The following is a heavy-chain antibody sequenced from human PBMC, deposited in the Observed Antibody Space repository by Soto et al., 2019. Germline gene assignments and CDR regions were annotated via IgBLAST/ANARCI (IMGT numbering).Heavy chain of an antibody. J-gene: IGHJ4*02. V-gene: IGHV3-23*01. D-gene: IGHD6-19*01. CDR1: GFTFGTYA. CDR3: AKGGSSGWFYFDF. Sequence: GGSLRLSRAASGFTFGTYAMNWVRQAPGKGLEWVSSTPGSGGSAYYADSVRGRFTISRDNSKNTVYLQLDSLRPEDSAIYDCAKGGSSGWFYFDFWGQGTQVTVSA. CDR2: TPGSGGSA.